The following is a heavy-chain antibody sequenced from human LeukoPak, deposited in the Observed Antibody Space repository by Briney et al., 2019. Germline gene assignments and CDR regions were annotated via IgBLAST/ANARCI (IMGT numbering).Heavy chain of an antibody. J-gene: IGHJ6*02. Sequence: SETLSLTCAVYGGSFSDYYWNWIRQPPGKGLEWIGEINHSGSTNYNPSLKSRVTISVDKSKNQFSLKLSSVTAADTAVYYCAREDYYCSGQKKSYYYYGMDFWGQGTPVTVSS. CDR1: GGSFSDYY. CDR3: AREDYYCSGQKKSYYYYGMDF. V-gene: IGHV4-34*01. CDR2: INHSGST. D-gene: IGHD3-10*01.